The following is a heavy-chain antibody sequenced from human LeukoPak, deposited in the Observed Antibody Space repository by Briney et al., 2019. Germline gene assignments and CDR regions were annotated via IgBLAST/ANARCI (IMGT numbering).Heavy chain of an antibody. CDR3: ARGTPAAAGRAPFDY. CDR2: INHSGST. Sequence: PSETLSLTCAVSGGSFSGYYWSWIRQPPGKGLEWIGDINHSGSTNYNPSLKSRVTISVDTSKNQFSLKLSSVTAADTAVYYCARGTPAAAGRAPFDYWGQGTLDTDSS. D-gene: IGHD6-13*01. CDR1: GGSFSGYY. V-gene: IGHV4-34*01. J-gene: IGHJ4*02.